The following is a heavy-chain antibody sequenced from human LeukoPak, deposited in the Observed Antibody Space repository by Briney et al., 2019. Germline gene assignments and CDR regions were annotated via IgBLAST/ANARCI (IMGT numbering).Heavy chain of an antibody. V-gene: IGHV4-34*01. CDR3: TRGKPETVFDS. J-gene: IGHJ4*02. CDR2: INHRGFA. CDR1: GGSFSNYC. Sequence: SETLSLTCTVYGGSFSNYCWTWIRQPPGKGLEWIGEINHRGFANYNPSLKSRVTISVDTSKDRFSLKLTSVTAADTAMYYCTRGKPETVFDSWGQGTLVTVSS. D-gene: IGHD2-21*02.